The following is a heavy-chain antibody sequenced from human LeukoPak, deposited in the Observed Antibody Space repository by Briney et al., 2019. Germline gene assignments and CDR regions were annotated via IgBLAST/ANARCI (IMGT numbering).Heavy chain of an antibody. V-gene: IGHV4-38-2*01. CDR3: AGGAQPLDN. Sequence: PSETLSLTCAVSGYSISSGYYWGWIRQPPAKVPEWIGNIYHSASTYYNPSLKSRVTISVDTSKNQFSLNLSSVTAADTAVYYCAGGAQPLDNWGQGTLVTVSS. J-gene: IGHJ4*02. CDR2: IYHSAST. CDR1: GYSISSGYY. D-gene: IGHD1-1*01.